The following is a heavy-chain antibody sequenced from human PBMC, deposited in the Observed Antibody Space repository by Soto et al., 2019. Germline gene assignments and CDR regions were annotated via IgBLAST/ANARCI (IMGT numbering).Heavy chain of an antibody. CDR3: ARHGRSGHQGAYWFDP. CDR1: GYSFTSYW. Sequence: KSGESLKISCKGSGYSFTSYWIGWVRQMPGEGLEWMGIIYPGDSDTRYSPSFQGQVTISADKSISTAYLQWSSPKASDTAMYYCARHGRSGHQGAYWFDPWGQGTLVTVSS. CDR2: IYPGDSDT. V-gene: IGHV5-51*01. J-gene: IGHJ5*02. D-gene: IGHD3-3*01.